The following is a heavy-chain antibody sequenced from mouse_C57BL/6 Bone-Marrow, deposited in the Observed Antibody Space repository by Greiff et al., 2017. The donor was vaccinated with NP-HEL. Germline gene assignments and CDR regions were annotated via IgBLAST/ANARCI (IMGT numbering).Heavy chain of an antibody. D-gene: IGHD4-1*01. V-gene: IGHV1-64*01. CDR3: AREGGTKGYFDY. Sequence: VQLQQPGAELVKPGASVKLSCKASGYTFTSYWMHWVKQRPGQGLEWIGMIHPNSGSTNYNEKFKSKATLTVDKSSSTAYMQLSSLTSEDSAVYYCAREGGTKGYFDYWGQGTTLTVSS. CDR1: GYTFTSYW. J-gene: IGHJ2*01. CDR2: IHPNSGST.